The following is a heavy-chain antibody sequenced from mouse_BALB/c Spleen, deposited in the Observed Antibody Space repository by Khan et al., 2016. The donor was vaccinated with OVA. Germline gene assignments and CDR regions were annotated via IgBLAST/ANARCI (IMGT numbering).Heavy chain of an antibody. V-gene: IGHV14-1*02. CDR2: IDPENGNS. Sequence: VQLQQSGAELVRPGALVKLSCKASGFNIKDYYMHWVIQRPEQGLEWIGWIDPENGNSMYDPKFQGKASITADTSSNTVYLQLSSLTSDDTAVYYCARRGYGNYWFAYWGQGTLVTVSA. CDR1: GFNIKDYY. J-gene: IGHJ3*01. D-gene: IGHD2-1*01. CDR3: ARRGYGNYWFAY.